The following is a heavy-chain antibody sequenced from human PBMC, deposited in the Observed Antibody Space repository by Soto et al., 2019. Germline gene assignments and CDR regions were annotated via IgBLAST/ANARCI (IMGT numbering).Heavy chain of an antibody. V-gene: IGHV4-34*01. J-gene: IGHJ3*02. D-gene: IGHD3-3*01. Sequence: SETLSLTCAVYGVSFSGYYWSWSRQPPGKGLEWIGEINHSGSTNYNPSLKSRVTISVDTSKNQFSLKLSSVTAADTAVYYCARLALRFHGAFDIWGQGTMVTVSS. CDR2: INHSGST. CDR3: ARLALRFHGAFDI. CDR1: GVSFSGYY.